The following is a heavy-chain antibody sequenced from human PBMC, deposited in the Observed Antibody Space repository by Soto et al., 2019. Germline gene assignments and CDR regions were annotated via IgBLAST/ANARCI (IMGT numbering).Heavy chain of an antibody. Sequence: GSLRLSCAASGFAFSNAWMNWVRQAPGKGLEWVGRIKSKSDGGTTDYAAPVKGRLTISRDDSKNTLYLQMNSLRGDDTAIYYCEKAISGYYAPSDYWGQGTQVTVSS. CDR2: IKSKSDGGTT. CDR1: GFAFSNAW. J-gene: IGHJ4*02. CDR3: EKAISGYYAPSDY. D-gene: IGHD3-22*01. V-gene: IGHV3-15*07.